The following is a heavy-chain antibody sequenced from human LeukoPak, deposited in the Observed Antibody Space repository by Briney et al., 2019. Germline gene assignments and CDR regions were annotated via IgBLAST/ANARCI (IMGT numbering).Heavy chain of an antibody. CDR3: ARRASAPTRYYDILTTPGYYYYYGMDV. CDR1: GFTFSSYA. Sequence: GGSLRLSCAASGFTFSSYAMHWVRQAPGKGLEWVAVISYDGSNKYYADSVKGRLTISRDNSKNTLYLQMNSLRAEDTAVYYCARRASAPTRYYDILTTPGYYYYYGMDVWGKGTTVTVSS. D-gene: IGHD3-9*01. J-gene: IGHJ6*04. CDR2: ISYDGSNK. V-gene: IGHV3-30*04.